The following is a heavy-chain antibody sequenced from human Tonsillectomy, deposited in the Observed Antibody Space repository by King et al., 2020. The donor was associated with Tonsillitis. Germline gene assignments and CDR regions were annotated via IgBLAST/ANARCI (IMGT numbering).Heavy chain of an antibody. V-gene: IGHV4-30-4*07. J-gene: IGHJ4*02. Sequence: VQLQESGPGLVKPSQTLSLTCAVSGGSISSGGYSWTWIRQPPGKGLEWIGYIYYSGSTYYNPSLKSRLTISVDTSKNPFSLKLTPVTAADTAVYCCARADNSCYFDVWGKGTLVTVSS. CDR2: IYYSGST. D-gene: IGHD2/OR15-2a*01. CDR3: ARADNSCYFDV. CDR1: GGSISSGGYS.